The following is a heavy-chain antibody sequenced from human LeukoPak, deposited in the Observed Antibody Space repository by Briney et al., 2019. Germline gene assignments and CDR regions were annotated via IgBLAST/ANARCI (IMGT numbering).Heavy chain of an antibody. CDR2: IKTRNEGGTS. V-gene: IGHV3-15*01. CDR1: LDSTTSNFW. D-gene: IGHD2/OR15-2a*01. J-gene: IGHJ6*02. Sequence: ETLSLTCTVSLDSTTSNFWSWVRQPPGKGLEWVGRIKTRNEGGTSEYAAPVKGRFTISRDDSKNTVHLQMNSLKTEDTGVYYCTKPDLLWVGEDVWGPGTTVTVSS. CDR3: TKPDLLWVGEDV.